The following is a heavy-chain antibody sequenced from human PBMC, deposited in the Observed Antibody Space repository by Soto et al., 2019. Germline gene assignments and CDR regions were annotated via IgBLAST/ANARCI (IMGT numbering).Heavy chain of an antibody. CDR1: GFTSSRYS. D-gene: IGHD3-10*01. V-gene: IGHV3-23*01. CDR2: ISVSGDNT. Sequence: GGSLRLSCPASGFTSSRYSTDWVRQAPGRGLQWIPGISVSGDNTSYVESVRGRFTVYRDNSKNTLYLQMNNLRAEDTALYYCAKDGKMRTKVWFPAGYGMDVWGQGT. CDR3: AKDGKMRTKVWFPAGYGMDV. J-gene: IGHJ6*02.